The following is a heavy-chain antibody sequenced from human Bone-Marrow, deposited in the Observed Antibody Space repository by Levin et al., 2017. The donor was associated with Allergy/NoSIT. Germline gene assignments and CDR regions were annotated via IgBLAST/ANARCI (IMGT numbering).Heavy chain of an antibody. CDR3: ARENCGGGSCYPEALDY. CDR2: ISSSSSYI. D-gene: IGHD2-15*01. J-gene: IGHJ4*02. V-gene: IGHV3-21*01. Sequence: PGGSLRLSCAASGFTFSSYSMNWVRQAPGKGLEWVSSISSSSSYIYYADSVKGRFTISRDNAKNSLYLQMNSLRAEDTAVYYCARENCGGGSCYPEALDYWGQGTLVTVSS. CDR1: GFTFSSYS.